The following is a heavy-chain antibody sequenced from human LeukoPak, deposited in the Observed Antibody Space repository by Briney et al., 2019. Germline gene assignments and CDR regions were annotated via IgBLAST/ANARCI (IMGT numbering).Heavy chain of an antibody. Sequence: ASVKVSCKSSGYTFTGSYMHWARQAPGQELEWMGWINPNSGGTNYAQKFQGRVTMTRDTSISTTYMELSRLRSDDTAVYYCARDLRIAARPSWFDPWGQGTLVTVSS. V-gene: IGHV1-2*02. CDR1: GYTFTGSY. CDR2: INPNSGGT. J-gene: IGHJ5*02. D-gene: IGHD6-6*01. CDR3: ARDLRIAARPSWFDP.